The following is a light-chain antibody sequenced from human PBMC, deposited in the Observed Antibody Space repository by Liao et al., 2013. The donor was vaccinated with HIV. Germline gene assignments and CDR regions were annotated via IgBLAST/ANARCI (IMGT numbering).Light chain of an antibody. CDR2: YDN. CDR3: QVWDSDGDYVV. J-gene: IGLJ2*01. CDR1: DIGSKR. V-gene: IGLV3-21*01. Sequence: SYVLTQPPSVSVAPGKTATITCGGKDIGSKRVHWYQQKPGQAPVVVIYYDNDRPSGIPERFSGSNSGITATLSINRVEAGDEAEYYCQVWDSDGDYVVFGGGTKLTVL.